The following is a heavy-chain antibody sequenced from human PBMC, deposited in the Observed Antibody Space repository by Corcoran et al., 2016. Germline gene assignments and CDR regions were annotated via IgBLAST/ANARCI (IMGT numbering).Heavy chain of an antibody. D-gene: IGHD3-22*01. Sequence: QLQLQESGPGLVKPSETLSLPCTVSGGSISSSSYYWGWIRQPPGKGLEWIGSIYYSGSTYYNPSLKSRVTISVDTSKNQFSLKLSSVTAADTAVYYCARDAAGYYDSSGYYFIYWGQGTLVTVSS. CDR3: ARDAAGYYDSSGYYFIY. V-gene: IGHV4-39*07. CDR2: IYYSGST. CDR1: GGSISSSSYY. J-gene: IGHJ4*02.